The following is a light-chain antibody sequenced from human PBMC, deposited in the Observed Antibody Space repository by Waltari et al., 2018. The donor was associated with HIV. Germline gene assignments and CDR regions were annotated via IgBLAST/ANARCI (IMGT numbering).Light chain of an antibody. J-gene: IGLJ2*01. Sequence: QAVVPQDPSVTVSPGGTVTLNYTSPTAPGNMGHYANWFQQRPGQAPRPLFYSSTRRHSLTPERFSASLVDDRAALILSTVWPEDEALYYCMLFFRSSYLFGGGTKVTVL. CDR3: MLFFRSSYL. V-gene: IGLV7-43*01. CDR2: SST. CDR1: TAPGNMGHY.